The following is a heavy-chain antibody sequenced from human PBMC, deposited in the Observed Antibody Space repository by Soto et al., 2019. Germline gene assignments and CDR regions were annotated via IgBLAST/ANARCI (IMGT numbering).Heavy chain of an antibody. CDR3: AREPSI. CDR2: IYYSGTT. Sequence: QVQLQESGPGLVKPSQTLSLTCTVSGGSISSGGYSWTWIRQHPGKGLEWIGYIYYSGTTYYNPSLKSRLTISVDTSKNQFSLKLSSVTAADTAVYYCAREPSIWGQGTLVTVSS. V-gene: IGHV4-31*03. CDR1: GGSISSGGYS. J-gene: IGHJ4*02.